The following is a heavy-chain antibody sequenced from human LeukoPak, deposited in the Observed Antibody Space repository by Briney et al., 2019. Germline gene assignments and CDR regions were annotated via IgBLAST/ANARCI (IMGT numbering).Heavy chain of an antibody. D-gene: IGHD2-21*02. Sequence: GGPLRPSCAASGFTFSSYWMSWVRQAPGKGLEWVANIKQDGSEKYYVDCVKGRFTISRDNATNSLYLQMNSLRAEDTAVYYCARAFAAYCGGDCYPEYFQHWDQGTLVTVSS. J-gene: IGHJ1*01. CDR3: ARAFAAYCGGDCYPEYFQH. V-gene: IGHV3-7*01. CDR2: IKQDGSEK. CDR1: GFTFSSYW.